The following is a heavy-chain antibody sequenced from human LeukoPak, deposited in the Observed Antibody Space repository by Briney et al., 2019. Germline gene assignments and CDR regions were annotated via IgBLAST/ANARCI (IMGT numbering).Heavy chain of an antibody. D-gene: IGHD5-18*01. CDR1: GFTFSDYY. Sequence: GGSLSLSCAASGFTFSDYYMSWIRQAPGHGLKWVSYTSSSGSTIYYADSVKGPFTTSTDNAKNSLYLQMSSMRDEETVVYYCARVGYSYGYFDYWGQGTLVTVSS. CDR2: TSSSGSTI. V-gene: IGHV3-11*01. CDR3: ARVGYSYGYFDY. J-gene: IGHJ4*02.